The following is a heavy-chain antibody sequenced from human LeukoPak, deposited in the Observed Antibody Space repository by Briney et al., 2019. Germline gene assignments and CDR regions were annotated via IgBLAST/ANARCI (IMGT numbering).Heavy chain of an antibody. CDR3: ARDTELAVSGTFALHTKLDY. D-gene: IGHD6-19*01. CDR1: GYTFTGYY. CDR2: INPYSGGT. Sequence: ASVKVSRKASGYTFTGYYMHWVRQAPGQGLEWMGWINPYSGGTNYAQRFQGRVTMTRDTSTSTAYMELSRLRSDDSAVYYCARDTELAVSGTFALHTKLDYWGQGILVTVSS. V-gene: IGHV1-2*02. J-gene: IGHJ4*02.